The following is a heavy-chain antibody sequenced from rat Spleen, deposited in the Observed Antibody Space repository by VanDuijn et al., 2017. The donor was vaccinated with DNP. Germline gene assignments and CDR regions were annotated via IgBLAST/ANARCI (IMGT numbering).Heavy chain of an antibody. CDR3: TVDRDGSYGVAY. CDR2: ISTGGGST. Sequence: EVKLVESGGGLVQPGRSLKLSCAASGFTFSNYYMAWVRQAPTQGLEWVAYISTGGGSTYYRDSVKGRFTVSRDNAKSTLYLQMDSLRSEDTATYYGTVDRDGSYGVAYWGQGVMVTVSS. CDR1: GFTFSNYY. D-gene: IGHD1-12*02. V-gene: IGHV5-27*01. J-gene: IGHJ2*01.